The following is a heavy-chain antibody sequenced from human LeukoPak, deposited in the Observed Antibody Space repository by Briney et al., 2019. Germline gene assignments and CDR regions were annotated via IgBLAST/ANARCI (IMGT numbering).Heavy chain of an antibody. CDR3: ARWGSGSYYYFDY. CDR1: GFIFDDYG. J-gene: IGHJ4*02. Sequence: GESLRLSCAASGFIFDDYGMTWVRQVPGKGLEWVSGINWSGGSTGHADSVKGRFTISRDNAKNSLYLEMNSLRAEDTALYYCARWGSGSYYYFDYWGQGTLVTVSS. D-gene: IGHD3-10*01. CDR2: INWSGGST. V-gene: IGHV3-20*04.